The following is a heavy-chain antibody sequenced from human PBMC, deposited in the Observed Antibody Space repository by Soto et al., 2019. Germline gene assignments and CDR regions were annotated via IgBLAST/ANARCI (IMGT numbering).Heavy chain of an antibody. CDR2: ISSNGGST. CDR1: GFTFSRYA. D-gene: IGHD3-16*01. Sequence: GGSLRLSCSASGFTFSRYAMHWVRQAPGKGLEYVSTISSNGGSTDYADSVKGRFTTSRDNSKNTLYLQMSSLRAEDTAVYYCVKGVSYAFDIWGQGTMVTVSS. V-gene: IGHV3-64D*06. CDR3: VKGVSYAFDI. J-gene: IGHJ3*02.